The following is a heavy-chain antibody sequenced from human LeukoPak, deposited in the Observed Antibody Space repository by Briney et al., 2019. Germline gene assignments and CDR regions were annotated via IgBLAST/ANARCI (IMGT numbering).Heavy chain of an antibody. CDR2: MNPNSGNT. Sequence: GASVKVSCKASGYTFRSYDINWVRQATGQGLEWMGWMNPNSGNTGYAQKFQGRVTITRNTSISTAYMELSSLRSEDTAVYYCARGPADPRPDYFDYWGQGTLVTVSS. V-gene: IGHV1-8*03. CDR1: GYTFRSYD. D-gene: IGHD1-14*01. CDR3: ARGPADPRPDYFDY. J-gene: IGHJ4*02.